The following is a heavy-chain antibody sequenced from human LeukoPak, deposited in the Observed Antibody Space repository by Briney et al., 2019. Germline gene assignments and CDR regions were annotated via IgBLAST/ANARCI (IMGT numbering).Heavy chain of an antibody. CDR3: ASSVFNSNYYDSSGYYFHF. CDR2: ISAYNGNT. V-gene: IGHV1-18*04. CDR1: GDTFTSYY. D-gene: IGHD3-22*01. J-gene: IGHJ4*02. Sequence: GASVKVSCKASGDTFTSYYMHWLRQAPGQGLEWMGWISAYNGNTNYAQKLQGRVTMTTDTSTSTAYMELRSLRSDDTAVYYCASSVFNSNYYDSSGYYFHFWGQGTLVTVSS.